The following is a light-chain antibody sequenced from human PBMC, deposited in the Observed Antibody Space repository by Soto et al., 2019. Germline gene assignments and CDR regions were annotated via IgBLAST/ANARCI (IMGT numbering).Light chain of an antibody. Sequence: IVWPQSTDTLSLSPGERATLSCRASQSVSSSYLAWYQQKPGQAPRLLIYGAFKRATGIPDRFSGSGSGTDFTLTISRMQPEDFATYCCQQYEISPYTFGQGSMVDVK. CDR2: GAF. V-gene: IGKV3-20*01. CDR1: QSVSSSY. J-gene: IGKJ1*01. CDR3: QQYEISPYT.